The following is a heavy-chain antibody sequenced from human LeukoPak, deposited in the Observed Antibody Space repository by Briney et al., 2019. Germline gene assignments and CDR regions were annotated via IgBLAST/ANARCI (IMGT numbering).Heavy chain of an antibody. D-gene: IGHD5-18*01. J-gene: IGHJ4*02. Sequence: GESLKISCKGSGYSFTNYWIGWVRQMPGKGLEWMGIIYPGDSDTRYSPSFQGQVTISADKSISTAYLQWSSLKASDTAMYYCARLNPGYSYGYGPHDYWGQGTLVTVSS. CDR3: ARLNPGYSYGYGPHDY. CDR1: GYSFTNYW. CDR2: IYPGDSDT. V-gene: IGHV5-51*01.